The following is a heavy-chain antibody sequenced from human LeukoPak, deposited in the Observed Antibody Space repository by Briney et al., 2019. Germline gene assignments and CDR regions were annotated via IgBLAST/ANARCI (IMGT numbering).Heavy chain of an antibody. CDR3: ARDWGYYDFWSGRVIDY. D-gene: IGHD3-3*01. CDR2: ISSSSSTI. J-gene: IGHJ4*02. V-gene: IGHV3-48*01. CDR1: GFTFSSYA. Sequence: GGSLRLSCAASGFTFSSYAMSWVRQAPGKGLEWVSYISSSSSTIYYADSVKGRFTISRDNAKNSLYLQMNSLRAEDTAVYYCARDWGYYDFWSGRVIDYWGQGTLVTVSS.